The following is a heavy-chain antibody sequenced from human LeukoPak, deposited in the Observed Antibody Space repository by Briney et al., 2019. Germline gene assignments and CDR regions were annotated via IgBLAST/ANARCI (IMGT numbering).Heavy chain of an antibody. J-gene: IGHJ3*02. D-gene: IGHD2-21*02. CDR3: TREVVTAWVDAFDI. CDR1: GFTFGDYA. V-gene: IGHV3-49*04. Sequence: GGSLRLSCTASGFTFGDYAMSWVGQAPGKGREGVGIMRSKAYGGTTEYAASVKGRFTISRDDSKSIAYLQMNSLKTEDTAVYYCTREVVTAWVDAFDIWGQGTMVTVSS. CDR2: MRSKAYGGTT.